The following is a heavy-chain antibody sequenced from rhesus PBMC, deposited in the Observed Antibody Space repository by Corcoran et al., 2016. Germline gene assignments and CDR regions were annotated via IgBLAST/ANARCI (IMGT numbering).Heavy chain of an antibody. CDR3: ARKNSGWYYFDY. CDR1: GYSISSGYG. J-gene: IGHJ4*01. D-gene: IGHD6-31*01. V-gene: IGHV4-127*01. Sequence: QVQLQESGPGLVKPSETLSLTCAVSGYSISSGYGWGWIRQPPGKGLEWIGQIYGGSGSTSYNPSHKSRVTVSKDTSKNQFSLKLSSVTAADTAVYYCARKNSGWYYFDYWGQGVLVTVSS. CDR2: IYGGSGST.